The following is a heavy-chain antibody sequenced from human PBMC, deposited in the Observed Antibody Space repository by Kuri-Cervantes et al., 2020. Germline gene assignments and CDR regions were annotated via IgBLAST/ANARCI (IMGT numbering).Heavy chain of an antibody. CDR3: AKVSSGYWLFDY. V-gene: IGHV3-33*06. D-gene: IGHD3-22*01. CDR1: GFTFSSYG. Sequence: GGSLRLSCAASGFTFSSYGMHWVRQAPGKGLEWVAVIWYDGSNKYYADSVKGRFTISRDNSKNTLYLQMNSLRAEDTAVYYCAKVSSGYWLFDYWGQGTLVTVSS. CDR2: IWYDGSNK. J-gene: IGHJ4*02.